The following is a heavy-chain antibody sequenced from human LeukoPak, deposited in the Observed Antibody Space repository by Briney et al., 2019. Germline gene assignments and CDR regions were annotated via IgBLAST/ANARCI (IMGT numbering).Heavy chain of an antibody. CDR3: ARPLSGYSSSLGY. V-gene: IGHV3-30*03. D-gene: IGHD6-6*01. CDR2: ISYDGSNK. CDR1: GFTFSSYG. J-gene: IGHJ4*02. Sequence: GGSLRLSCAASGFTFSSYGMHWVRQAPGKGLEWVAVISYDGSNKYYADSVKGRFTISRDNSKNTLYLQMNSLRAEDTAVYYCARPLSGYSSSLGYWGQGTLVTVSS.